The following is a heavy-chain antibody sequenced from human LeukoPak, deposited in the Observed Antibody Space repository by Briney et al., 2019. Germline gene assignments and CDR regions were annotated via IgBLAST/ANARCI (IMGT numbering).Heavy chain of an antibody. Sequence: SETLSLTCAVYGGSFSGYYLNSSRRPPGKQREGRGEINDSGDTNNNQAVKSRVTISVERSKNQFFLKLNSVTAADPAFYYCARGALYGSDWHNVRKFDYWGQGAQVSVSS. CDR1: GGSFSGYY. J-gene: IGHJ4*02. CDR2: INDSGDT. V-gene: IGHV4-34*01. CDR3: ARGALYGSDWHNVRKFDY. D-gene: IGHD6-19*01.